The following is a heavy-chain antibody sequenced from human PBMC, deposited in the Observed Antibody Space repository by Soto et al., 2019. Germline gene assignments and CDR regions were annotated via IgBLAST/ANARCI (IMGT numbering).Heavy chain of an antibody. D-gene: IGHD6-13*01. V-gene: IGHV1-3*05. CDR3: ARSSGWYVWFDP. CDR1: GYTFTSYA. J-gene: IGHJ5*02. Sequence: QVQLVQSGAEEKQPGASVKVSCKASGYTFTSYAMHWVRQAPGQRLEWMGWINAGNGNTKYSQKFQGRVTITRDTSASTAYMELSSLRSEDTAVYYCARSSGWYVWFDPWGQGTLVTVSS. CDR2: INAGNGNT.